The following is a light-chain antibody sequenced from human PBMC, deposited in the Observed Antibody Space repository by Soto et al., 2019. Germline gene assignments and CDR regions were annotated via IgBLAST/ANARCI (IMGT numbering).Light chain of an antibody. Sequence: EIVLTQSPGTLSLSPGERATLSCRASQSVSSSYLAWYQQKPGQAPRLLIYGASSRATGIPDRFSGSGSGTEFSLTISSLQSEDFAVYYCQQYSNWPPVTFGGDQGGYQ. CDR1: QSVSSSY. CDR2: GAS. V-gene: IGKV3-20*01. CDR3: QQYSNWPPVT. J-gene: IGKJ4*01.